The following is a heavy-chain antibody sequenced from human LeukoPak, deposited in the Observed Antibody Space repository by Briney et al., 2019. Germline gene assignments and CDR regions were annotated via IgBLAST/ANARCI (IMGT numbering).Heavy chain of an antibody. CDR1: GYTFRNYG. V-gene: IGHV1-18*01. Sequence: ASVKVSCKTSGYTFRNYGITWVRQAPGQGLEWMGWISAYNGNTNYAQKLQGRVTMTTDTSTSTAYMELRSLRSDDTAVYYCARTTYYYDSSDAFDIWGQGTMVTVSS. J-gene: IGHJ3*02. D-gene: IGHD3-22*01. CDR2: ISAYNGNT. CDR3: ARTTYYYDSSDAFDI.